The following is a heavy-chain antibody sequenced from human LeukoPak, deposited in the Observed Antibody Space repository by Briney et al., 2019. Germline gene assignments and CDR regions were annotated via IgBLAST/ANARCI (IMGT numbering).Heavy chain of an antibody. Sequence: SQTLSLTCTVSGGSISSGDYYWSWICQPPGKGLEWIGYIYYSGSTYYNPSLKSRVTISVDTSKNQFSLKLSSVTAADTAVYYCARNLQTYYDILTGYYAPPFFHYWGQGTLVTVSS. V-gene: IGHV4-30-4*01. CDR1: GGSISSGDYY. CDR2: IYYSGST. D-gene: IGHD3-9*01. J-gene: IGHJ4*02. CDR3: ARNLQTYYDILTGYYAPPFFHY.